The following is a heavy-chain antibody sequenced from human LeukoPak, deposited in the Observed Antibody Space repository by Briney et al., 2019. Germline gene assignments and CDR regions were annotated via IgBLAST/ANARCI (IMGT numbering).Heavy chain of an antibody. CDR3: ARRPFSWFDP. Sequence: SETLSLTCSVSGDSIRSYNWNWIRQPPGKGLEWIGLIYYSGSTNYNPSLRSRVTMSVDASKNQVSLKLSSVTAADTAVYYSARRPFSWFDPWGQGTLVTVSS. CDR2: IYYSGST. V-gene: IGHV4-59*08. CDR1: GDSIRSYN. J-gene: IGHJ5*02.